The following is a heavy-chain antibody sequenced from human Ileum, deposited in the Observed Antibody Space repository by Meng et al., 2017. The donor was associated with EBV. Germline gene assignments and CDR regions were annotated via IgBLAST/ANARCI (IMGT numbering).Heavy chain of an antibody. D-gene: IGHD3-10*01. CDR3: AKGTPGRRYAEN. CDR1: HYTFTGYG. J-gene: IGHJ4*02. CDR2: LGAHDGDT. Sequence: QVQVVQSGAEMKRXXXXXKXXGTASHYTFTGYGVSWFRQAPGQGLEWMAWLGAHDGDTSHAPRFQGRVTVTADRPTATAYMELRNLRSDDTGVYYCAKGTPGRRYAENWGQGTLVTVYS. V-gene: IGHV1-18*01.